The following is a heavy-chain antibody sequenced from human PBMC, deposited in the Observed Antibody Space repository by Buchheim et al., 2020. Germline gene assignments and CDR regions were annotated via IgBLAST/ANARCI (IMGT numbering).Heavy chain of an antibody. D-gene: IGHD6-19*01. Sequence: DVQLVESGGGLVMPGGSLTLSCVTSGFSFSPFGMTWVRQAPGKGLEWVATVGSGHHTFYADLVEGRFTVSRDNARSQVYLQLNSLRAEDTAVYFCARDFSGWSRDYWGQGTL. V-gene: IGHV3-21*01. CDR1: GFSFSPFG. J-gene: IGHJ4*02. CDR2: VGSGHHT. CDR3: ARDFSGWSRDY.